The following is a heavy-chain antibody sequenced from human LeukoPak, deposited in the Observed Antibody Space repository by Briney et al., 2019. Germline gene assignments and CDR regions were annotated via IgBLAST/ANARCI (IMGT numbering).Heavy chain of an antibody. V-gene: IGHV3-30*04. J-gene: IGHJ5*02. CDR2: ISYDGSNK. D-gene: IGHD2-15*01. CDR1: GFTFSGYP. CDR3: ARGRGGDYCSGGSCYPNNWFDP. Sequence: GGSLRLSCAASGFTFSGYPMHWVRPAPGKGLGWVAIISYDGSNKYYPESVKARYTISRDNSKNTLYLQMNSLRAEDTAVYYCARGRGGDYCSGGSCYPNNWFDPWGQGTLVAVSS.